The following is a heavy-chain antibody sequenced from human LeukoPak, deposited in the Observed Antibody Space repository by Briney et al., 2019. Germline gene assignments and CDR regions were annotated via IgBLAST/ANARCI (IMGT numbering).Heavy chain of an antibody. V-gene: IGHV3-23*01. CDR1: RFAFSSYA. Sequence: AGGSLRLSCAASRFAFSSYAMTWVRQAPGKGLEWVSTISGSSGNTYYADSVKGRFTISRDNSKNTLYVQMNSLRAEDTAVYYCAKDLGRYCSGGSCYSEQYYFDYWGQGTLVTVSS. CDR2: ISGSSGNT. J-gene: IGHJ4*02. D-gene: IGHD2-15*01. CDR3: AKDLGRYCSGGSCYSEQYYFDY.